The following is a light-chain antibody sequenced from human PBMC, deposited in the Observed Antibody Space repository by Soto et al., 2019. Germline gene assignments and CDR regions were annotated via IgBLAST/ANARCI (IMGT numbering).Light chain of an antibody. CDR1: QIISSW. J-gene: IGKJ2*01. CDR3: QHYNSYPFT. CDR2: DAS. Sequence: DIQMTQSPSTLSASAGDRVTITCRASQIISSWLAWYQKKPGKAPKLLIYDASTLQSGVPSRFSGSGSGTEFTLTISSLQPDDFATYYCQHYNSYPFTFGQGTELEIK. V-gene: IGKV1-5*01.